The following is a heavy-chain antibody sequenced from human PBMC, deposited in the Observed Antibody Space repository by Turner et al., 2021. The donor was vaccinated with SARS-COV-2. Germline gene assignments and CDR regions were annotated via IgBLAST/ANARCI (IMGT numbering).Heavy chain of an antibody. CDR2: ISSSSSYI. J-gene: IGHJ5*02. CDR3: ARGTYYYDSSTYSGTNWFDP. D-gene: IGHD3-22*01. Sequence: EVQLVESGGGLVQPGGSLRLSCAASGFTFSSYSMNWVRQAPGKGLEWVSSISSSSSYIYYADSMKGRFTISRDNAKNSLYLQMNSLRAEDTAVYYCARGTYYYDSSTYSGTNWFDPWGQGTLVTVSS. V-gene: IGHV3-21*01. CDR1: GFTFSSYS.